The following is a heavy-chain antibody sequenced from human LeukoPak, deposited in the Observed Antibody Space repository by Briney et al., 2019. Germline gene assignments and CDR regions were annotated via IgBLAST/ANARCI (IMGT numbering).Heavy chain of an antibody. Sequence: GGSLRLSCAASGFTFSSYSMNWVRQAPGKGLEWVSSISSSSSYIYYADSVRGRFTISRDNAKNSLYLQMNSLRAEDTAVYYCARARVVVNFDYWGQGTLVTVSS. J-gene: IGHJ4*02. CDR2: ISSSSSYI. V-gene: IGHV3-21*01. CDR3: ARARVVVNFDY. CDR1: GFTFSSYS. D-gene: IGHD3-22*01.